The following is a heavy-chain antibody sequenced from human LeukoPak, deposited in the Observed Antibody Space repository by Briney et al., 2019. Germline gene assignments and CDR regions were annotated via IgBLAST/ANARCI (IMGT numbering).Heavy chain of an antibody. Sequence: ASVKVSCKVSGYTLTELSMHWVRQAPGKGLEWMGGFDPEDGETIYAQKFQGRVTITADESTSTAYMELSSLRSEDTAVYYCAREAGAPIISRYYFDYWGQGTLVTVPS. J-gene: IGHJ4*02. D-gene: IGHD3-9*01. CDR1: GYTLTELS. CDR2: FDPEDGET. V-gene: IGHV1-24*01. CDR3: AREAGAPIISRYYFDY.